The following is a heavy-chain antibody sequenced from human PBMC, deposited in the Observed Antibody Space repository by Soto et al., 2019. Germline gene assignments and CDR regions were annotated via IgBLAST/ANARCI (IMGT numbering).Heavy chain of an antibody. CDR2: INPNTGGT. CDR1: GYTFTDYY. Sequence: QVQLVQSGAEVKKPGASVKVSCTASGYTFTDYYIHWVRQAPGQGLDWMGWINPNTGGTNYAQKLEGWVTMTREPAVITAYMEANRLRSDHTAVYYCARGPSSALLSSSGRLDFWGQGTLVTVSS. V-gene: IGHV1-2*04. CDR3: ARGPSSALLSSSGRLDF. J-gene: IGHJ4*02. D-gene: IGHD6-19*01.